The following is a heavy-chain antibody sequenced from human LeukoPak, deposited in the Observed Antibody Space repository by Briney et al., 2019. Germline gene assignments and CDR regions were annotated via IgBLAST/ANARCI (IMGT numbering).Heavy chain of an antibody. Sequence: GGSLRLSCAASGFTFSSYAMHWVRQAPGKGLEWVAVISYDGSNKYYADSVKGRFTISRDNSKNTLYLQMNSLRAEDTALYHCAREKRSDTSGYYPYYFDYWGQGTLVTVSS. J-gene: IGHJ4*02. V-gene: IGHV3-30-3*01. CDR2: ISYDGSNK. CDR1: GFTFSSYA. D-gene: IGHD3-22*01. CDR3: AREKRSDTSGYYPYYFDY.